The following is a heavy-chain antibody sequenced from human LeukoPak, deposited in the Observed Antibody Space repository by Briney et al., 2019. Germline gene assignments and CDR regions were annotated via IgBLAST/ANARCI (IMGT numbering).Heavy chain of an antibody. J-gene: IGHJ4*02. Sequence: PGGSLRLSCAASGFTFSSYGMSWVRQAPGKGLEWVSGINWNGGSTGYADSVKGRFTISRDNAKNSLYLQMNSLRAEDTALYYCARRSEPSPRAEYSSSWYIDYWGQGTLVTVSS. CDR3: ARRSEPSPRAEYSSSWYIDY. D-gene: IGHD6-13*01. CDR1: GFTFSSYG. V-gene: IGHV3-20*04. CDR2: INWNGGST.